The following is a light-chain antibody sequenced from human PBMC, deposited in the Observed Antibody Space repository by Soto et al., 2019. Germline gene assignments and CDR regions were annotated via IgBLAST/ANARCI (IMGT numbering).Light chain of an antibody. CDR2: DAS. Sequence: IQMTQSPSSLSATVGHRGTITSKASQDITNYLNWYQQKPGRAPKLLIYDASNLETGVPSRFSGSGSGTDFTLTISSLQPEDIATYYCQHYDHLPITFGQGTRLEIK. J-gene: IGKJ5*01. CDR3: QHYDHLPIT. CDR1: QDITNY. V-gene: IGKV1-33*01.